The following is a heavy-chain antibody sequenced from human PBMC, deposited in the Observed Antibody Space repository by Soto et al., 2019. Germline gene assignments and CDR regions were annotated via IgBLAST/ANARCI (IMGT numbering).Heavy chain of an antibody. J-gene: IGHJ6*02. V-gene: IGHV3-21*06. CDR2: IGSSGGST. CDR3: ARSSGGSGKLWNYYGMDV. Sequence: GGSLRLSCAASGFTFSSYAMKWVRQAPGKGLEWVSAIGSSGGSTYYADSVKGRFTISRDNAKNSLYLQMNSLRAEDTAVYYCARSSGGSGKLWNYYGMDVWGQGTTVTVSS. D-gene: IGHD3-10*01. CDR1: GFTFSSYA.